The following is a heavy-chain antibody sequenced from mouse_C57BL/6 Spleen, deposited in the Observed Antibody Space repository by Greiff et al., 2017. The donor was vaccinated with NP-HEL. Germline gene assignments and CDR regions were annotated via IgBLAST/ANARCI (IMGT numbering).Heavy chain of an antibody. Sequence: EVQRVESGGGLVQPGGSLKLSCAASGFTFSDYGMAWVRQAPRKGPEWVAFISNLAYSIYYAATVTGRFTISRENAKNTLYLEMSSLRSEDTAMYYCARHSSYYGSLDYWGQGTTLTVSS. CDR3: ARHSSYYGSLDY. D-gene: IGHD1-1*01. CDR1: GFTFSDYG. V-gene: IGHV5-15*01. J-gene: IGHJ2*01. CDR2: ISNLAYSI.